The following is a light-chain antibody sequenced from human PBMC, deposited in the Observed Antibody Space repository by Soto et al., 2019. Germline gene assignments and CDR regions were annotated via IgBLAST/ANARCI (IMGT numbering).Light chain of an antibody. Sequence: QSVLTQPPSVSGAPGQRVTISCTGSSSNIGAGHVVHWYQQFPGRAPNLLIYGSSNRPSGVPYRFPGSKSGTSASLAITGLQAEDEADYYCQSYDNGLSASVFGGGTKLTVL. CDR1: SSNIGAGHV. CDR2: GSS. V-gene: IGLV1-40*01. J-gene: IGLJ2*01. CDR3: QSYDNGLSASV.